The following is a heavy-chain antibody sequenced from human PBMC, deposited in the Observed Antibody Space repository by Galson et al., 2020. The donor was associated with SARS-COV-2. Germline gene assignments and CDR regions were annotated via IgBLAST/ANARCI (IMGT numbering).Heavy chain of an antibody. CDR2: IYPADSNT. D-gene: IGHD1-1*01. J-gene: IGHJ4*02. CDR3: ARRSTGTTVAGY. CDR1: GYDFTNYW. V-gene: IGHV5-51*01. Sequence: HGESLKISCKASGYDFTNYWIGWVRQVPGKGLEWMAIIYPADSNTKYSPSFQGQVTISADKSITTAYLQWSSLQASDTAMYYCARRSTGTTVAGYWGQGTLVIVSS.